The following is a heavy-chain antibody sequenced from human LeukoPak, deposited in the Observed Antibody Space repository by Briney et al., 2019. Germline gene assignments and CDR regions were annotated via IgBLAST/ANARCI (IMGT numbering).Heavy chain of an antibody. D-gene: IGHD2-15*01. CDR3: AKRYCKSATCRSDMDA. CDR2: IQSDGSKT. J-gene: IGHJ6*02. V-gene: IGHV3-30*02. CDR1: GFSFSNYG. Sequence: GGSLRLSCAAPGFSFSNYGMHWVRQAPGKGLEWVALIQSDGSKTYSADSVKGRFTISRDNPRNTLYLQMNRLRPGDTAVYYCAKRYCKSATCRSDMDAWGQGTTVTVSS.